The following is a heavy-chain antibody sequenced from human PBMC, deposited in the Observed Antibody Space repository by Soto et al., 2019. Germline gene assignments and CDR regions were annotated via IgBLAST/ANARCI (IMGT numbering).Heavy chain of an antibody. D-gene: IGHD1-1*01. CDR3: ASEVSRTDGMDV. CDR1: GDSSVSSSSYY. CDR2: IYYTGNT. V-gene: IGHV4-39*01. J-gene: IGHJ6*02. Sequence: PSETLSLTCTVSGDSSVSSSSYYWGWIRQPPGKGLEWIGSIYYTGNTFYSPSFRSRLTISVDTTKSQFSLKLRSVTAADTATYYCASEVSRTDGMDVWGQGTTVTVSS.